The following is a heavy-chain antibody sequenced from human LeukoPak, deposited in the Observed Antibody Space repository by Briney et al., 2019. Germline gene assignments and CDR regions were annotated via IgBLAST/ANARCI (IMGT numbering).Heavy chain of an antibody. CDR3: ARDLSYSGYEFAAVP. CDR1: GGSISSYY. Sequence: PSETLSLTCTVSGGSISSYYWSWIRQPAGKGLEWIGRIYTSGSTNYNPSLKSRVTMSVDTSKNQFSLKLSSATAADTAVYYCARDLSYSGYEFAAVPCGQGTLVTVSS. D-gene: IGHD5-12*01. CDR2: IYTSGST. V-gene: IGHV4-4*07. J-gene: IGHJ5*02.